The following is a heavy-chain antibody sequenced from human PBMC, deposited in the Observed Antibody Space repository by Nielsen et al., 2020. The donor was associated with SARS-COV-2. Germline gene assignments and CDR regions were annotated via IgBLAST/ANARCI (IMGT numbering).Heavy chain of an antibody. CDR2: IRSKAYGGTT. CDR1: GFTFGDYA. Sequence: GESLKISCTASGFTFGDYAMSWFRQAPGKGLEWVGFIRSKAYGGTTEYAASVKGRFTISREDSKSIAYLQMNSLKTEDTAVYYCTREVSDFWSGYYADYWGQGTLVTVSS. CDR3: TREVSDFWSGYYADY. V-gene: IGHV3-49*03. J-gene: IGHJ4*02. D-gene: IGHD3-3*01.